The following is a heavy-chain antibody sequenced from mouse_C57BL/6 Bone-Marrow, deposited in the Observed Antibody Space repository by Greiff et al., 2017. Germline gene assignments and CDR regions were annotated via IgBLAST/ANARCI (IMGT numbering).Heavy chain of an antibody. CDR2: ISSGGDYI. D-gene: IGHD2-14*01. CDR1: GFTFSSYA. J-gene: IGHJ4*01. Sequence: EVMLVESGEGLVKPGGSLKLSCAASGFTFSSYAMSWVRQTPEKRLEWVAYISSGGDYIYYADTVKGRFTFSRDNARNTLYLQMSSLKSEDTAMYYCTRPYVHYAMDYWGQGTSVTVSS. CDR3: TRPYVHYAMDY. V-gene: IGHV5-9-1*02.